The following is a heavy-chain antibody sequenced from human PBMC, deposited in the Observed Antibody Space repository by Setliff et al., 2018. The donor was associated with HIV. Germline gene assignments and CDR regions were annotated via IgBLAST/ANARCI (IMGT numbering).Heavy chain of an antibody. Sequence: RLSCPASGFTFSSYGMHWVRQAPGKGLEWVAFIRYDGSEKYYIESVKGRFTISRDNSKKMLYLQMNSLRAEDTAVYYCARDATYYNFWSGSYDAFDVWGPGTMVTVSS. CDR1: GFTFSSYG. J-gene: IGHJ3*01. CDR2: IRYDGSEK. CDR3: ARDATYYNFWSGSYDAFDV. V-gene: IGHV3-30*02. D-gene: IGHD3-3*01.